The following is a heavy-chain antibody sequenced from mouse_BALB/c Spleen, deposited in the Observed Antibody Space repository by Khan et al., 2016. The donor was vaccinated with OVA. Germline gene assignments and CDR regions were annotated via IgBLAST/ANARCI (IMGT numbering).Heavy chain of an antibody. CDR3: ARGYDFFAC. J-gene: IGHJ3*01. D-gene: IGHD2-14*01. CDR1: GYSFTLYY. V-gene: IGHV1-26*01. CDR2: VNPNTGGS. Sequence: EVQLQQSGPDLVKPGASVKISCKASGYSFTLYYMTWVKQSHGKSLEWIGRVNPNTGGSDYNQEFKGKAILTVDKSSNTAYMELHSLTSEDSAVFYCARGYDFFACWGRGTLVTVSA.